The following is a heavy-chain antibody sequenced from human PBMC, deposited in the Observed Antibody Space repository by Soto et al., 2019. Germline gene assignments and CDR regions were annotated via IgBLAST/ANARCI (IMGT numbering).Heavy chain of an antibody. CDR1: GWTFSSYG. D-gene: IGHD5-18*01. CDR2: SIPIFCTT. CDR3: ASRTAMAAYYFDY. Sequence: GASVKVSCKASGWTFSSYGISWVRQAPGQGLEWMGGSIPIFCTTKYAQKFQGRVTITADESTSTAYMELSSLRSEDTAVYYCASRTAMAAYYFDYWGQGTLVTVSS. V-gene: IGHV1-69*13. J-gene: IGHJ4*02.